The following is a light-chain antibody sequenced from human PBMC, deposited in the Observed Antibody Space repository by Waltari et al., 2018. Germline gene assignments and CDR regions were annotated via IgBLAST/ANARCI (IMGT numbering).Light chain of an antibody. CDR1: QSIRRS. J-gene: IGKJ1*01. Sequence: DIQMTQSPSSLSASVGDRVTITCRASQSIRRSLNWYQQKPGKAPKLLIYSASSLKSGVPSRFSGSGSGTDFTLTISSLQPEDFATYHCQQSFSNLWTFGQWTKVDIK. V-gene: IGKV1-39*01. CDR2: SAS. CDR3: QQSFSNLWT.